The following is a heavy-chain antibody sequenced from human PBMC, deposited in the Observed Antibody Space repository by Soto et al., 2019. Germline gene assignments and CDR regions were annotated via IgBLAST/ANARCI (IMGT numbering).Heavy chain of an antibody. CDR2: VYSSGGT. D-gene: IGHD3-3*01. CDR1: GGSMTSYY. CDR3: ARGQRFSDWFDP. Sequence: SETLSLTCTVSGGSMTSYYWTWIRQPAGKGLEWIGRVYSSGGTHYNPSPKSRVTISLDTSKNQFSLRLLSVTDADTAVYFCARGQRFSDWFDPWGQGTLVTVSS. J-gene: IGHJ5*02. V-gene: IGHV4-4*07.